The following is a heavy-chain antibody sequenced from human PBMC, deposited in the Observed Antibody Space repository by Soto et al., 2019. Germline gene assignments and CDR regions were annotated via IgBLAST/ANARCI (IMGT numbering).Heavy chain of an antibody. CDR2: IYSGGST. CDR1: GFTVSSNY. J-gene: IGHJ4*02. D-gene: IGHD6-13*01. V-gene: IGHV3-53*04. Sequence: GGSLRLSCAASGFTVSSNYMSWVRQAPGKGLEWVSVIYSGGSTYYADSVKGRFTISRHNSKNTLYLQMNSLRAEDTAVYYCARGKSGYSSSWYLYHFDYWGQGTLVTVSS. CDR3: ARGKSGYSSSWYLYHFDY.